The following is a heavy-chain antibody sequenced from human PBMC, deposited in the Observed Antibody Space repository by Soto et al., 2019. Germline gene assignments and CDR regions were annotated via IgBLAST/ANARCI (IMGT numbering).Heavy chain of an antibody. CDR2: IWYDGSND. Sequence: QVQLVESGGGVVLPGTSLRLSCAASGFTFNTYGMHWVRQAPGKGLEWVAVIWYDGSNDYYVDSVKGRFTISRDNSKNTLYLQMNSLRAEDTAVYYCARDKTHPWPRGGMDVWGQGSTVTVSS. V-gene: IGHV3-33*01. CDR1: GFTFNTYG. CDR3: ARDKTHPWPRGGMDV. J-gene: IGHJ6*02.